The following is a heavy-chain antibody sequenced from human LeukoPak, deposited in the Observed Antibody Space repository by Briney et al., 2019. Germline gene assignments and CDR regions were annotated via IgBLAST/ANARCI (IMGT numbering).Heavy chain of an antibody. CDR3: ARVERDGYNFGDAFDI. CDR1: GFTFSSYW. Sequence: PGGSLRLSCVESGFTFSSYWMSWVRQAPGKGLEWVANIKQDGSYKYYVDSVKGRFTISRDNAKNSLYLQMNSLRAEDTAVYYCARVERDGYNFGDAFDIWGQGTMVTVSS. J-gene: IGHJ3*02. V-gene: IGHV3-7*01. D-gene: IGHD5-24*01. CDR2: IKQDGSYK.